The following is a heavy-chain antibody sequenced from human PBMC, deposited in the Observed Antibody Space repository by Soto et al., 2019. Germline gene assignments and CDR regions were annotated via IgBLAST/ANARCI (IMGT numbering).Heavy chain of an antibody. D-gene: IGHD4-17*01. J-gene: IGHJ6*03. CDR3: ARGPTVTGYYYYMDV. Sequence: SETLSLTCSVSGGSISSYYWSWIRQPPGKGLEWIGYIYYSGSTNYNPSLKSRVTISVDTSKIQFSLKLSSVTAADTAVYYCARGPTVTGYYYYMDVWGKGTTVTVSS. CDR1: GGSISSYY. CDR2: IYYSGST. V-gene: IGHV4-59*01.